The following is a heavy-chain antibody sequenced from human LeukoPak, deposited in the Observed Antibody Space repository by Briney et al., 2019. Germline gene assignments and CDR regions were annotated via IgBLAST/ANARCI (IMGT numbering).Heavy chain of an antibody. D-gene: IGHD1-1*01. V-gene: IGHV3-30*02. CDR3: ARSQTDLPTFDY. CDR2: IRYDGSNK. J-gene: IGHJ4*02. Sequence: PGGSLRLSCAASGFTFSSYGMHWVRQAPGKGLEWVAFIRYDGSNKYYADSVKGRFTISRDNSKNTLYLQMNSLRAEDTAVYYCARSQTDLPTFDYWGQGTLVTVSS. CDR1: GFTFSSYG.